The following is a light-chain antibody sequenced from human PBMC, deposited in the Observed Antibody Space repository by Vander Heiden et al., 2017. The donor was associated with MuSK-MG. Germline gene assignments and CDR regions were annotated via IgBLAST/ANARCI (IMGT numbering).Light chain of an antibody. CDR3: RQRWETPPVT. V-gene: IGKV1-39*01. CDR1: QSISSY. CDR2: AAS. J-gene: IGKJ5*01. Sequence: DIQMTQSPSSLSASVGDRVTITCRASQSISSYLNWYQQKPGKAPKLLIYAASSMQSGGPPWSIGGRSGTDYTRTISSLQPEDDLTSYCRQRWETPPVTFGQGTRLEMK.